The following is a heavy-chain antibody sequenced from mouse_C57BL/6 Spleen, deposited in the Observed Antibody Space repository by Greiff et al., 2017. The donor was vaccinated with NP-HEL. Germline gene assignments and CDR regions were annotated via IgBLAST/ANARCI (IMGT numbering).Heavy chain of an antibody. D-gene: IGHD2-4*01. J-gene: IGHJ4*01. CDR2: INPSNGGT. CDR1: GYTFTSYW. Sequence: VQLQQPGTELVKPGASVKLSCKASGYTFTSYWMHWVKQRPGQGLEWIGNINPSNGGTNYNEKFKSKATLTVDKSSSTAYMQLSSLTSEDSAVYYCAREITTFYYAMDYWGQGTSVTVSS. V-gene: IGHV1-53*01. CDR3: AREITTFYYAMDY.